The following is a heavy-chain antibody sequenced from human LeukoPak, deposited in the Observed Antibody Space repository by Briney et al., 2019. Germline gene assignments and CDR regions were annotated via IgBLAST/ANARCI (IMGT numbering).Heavy chain of an antibody. CDR2: IGTSSTTI. CDR3: ARADYYDSIGMDV. V-gene: IGHV3-48*01. CDR1: GFTFSSYT. Sequence: GSLRLSCAASGFTFSSYTMNWVRQPPGKGLEWVSNIGTSSTTIYYADSVKGRFTISRDNAKNSLYLQMNSLRAEDTAVYYCARADYYDSIGMDVWGQGTTVTVSS. J-gene: IGHJ6*02. D-gene: IGHD3-22*01.